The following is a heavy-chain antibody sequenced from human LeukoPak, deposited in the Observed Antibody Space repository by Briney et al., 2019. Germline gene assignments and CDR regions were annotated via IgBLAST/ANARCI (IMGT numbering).Heavy chain of an antibody. CDR2: INTNTGNP. CDR1: GYTFTSYA. Sequence: GASVKVSCKASGYTFTSYAMNWVRQAPGQGPEWMGWINTNTGNPTYAQGFTGRFVFSLDTSVSTAYLQISSLKAEDTAVYYCARQKTDYYDSSGYYIFDYWGQGTLVTVSS. J-gene: IGHJ4*02. V-gene: IGHV7-4-1*02. D-gene: IGHD3-22*01. CDR3: ARQKTDYYDSSGYYIFDY.